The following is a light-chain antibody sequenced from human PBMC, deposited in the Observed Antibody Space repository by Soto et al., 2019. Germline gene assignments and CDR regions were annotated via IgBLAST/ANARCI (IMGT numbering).Light chain of an antibody. CDR2: YAS. CDR1: QSVASRA. J-gene: IGKJ3*01. Sequence: IVLTQSPGTLSLSPGERATLSCRASQSVASRALAWYQQKPGQAPRLLMYYASTRATGIPDRFSGSGSGTEFTLTISSLQSGDFAVYYCQQYNRWPFTFGPGTKVDIK. CDR3: QQYNRWPFT. V-gene: IGKV3-15*01.